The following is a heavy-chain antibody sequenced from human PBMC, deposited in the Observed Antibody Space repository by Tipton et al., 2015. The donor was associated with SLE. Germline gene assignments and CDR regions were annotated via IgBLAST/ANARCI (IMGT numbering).Heavy chain of an antibody. CDR2: IYSGGST. CDR3: AKVGADAFDI. CDR1: GFTFSSYA. J-gene: IGHJ3*02. Sequence: SLRLSCAASGFTFSSYAMSWVRQAPGKGLEWVSVIYSGGSTYYADSVKGRFTISRDNSKNTLYLQMNSLRAEDTAVYYCAKVGADAFDIWGQGTMVTVSS. V-gene: IGHV3-23*03. D-gene: IGHD1-26*01.